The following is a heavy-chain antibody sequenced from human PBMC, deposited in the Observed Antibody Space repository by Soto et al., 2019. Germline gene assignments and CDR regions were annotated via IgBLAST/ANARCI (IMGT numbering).Heavy chain of an antibody. D-gene: IGHD3-3*01. J-gene: IGHJ4*02. V-gene: IGHV4-30-2*01. CDR1: GGSISSGGYS. Sequence: SETLSLTCAGSGGSISSGGYSWSWIRQPPGKGLEWIGYIYHSGSTYYNPSLKSRVTISVDRSKNQFSLKLSSVTAADTAVYYCARAAGRDFGFDYWGQGTLVTVSS. CDR2: IYHSGST. CDR3: ARAAGRDFGFDY.